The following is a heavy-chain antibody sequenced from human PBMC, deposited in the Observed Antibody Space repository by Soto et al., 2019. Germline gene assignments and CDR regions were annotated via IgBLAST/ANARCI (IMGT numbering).Heavy chain of an antibody. V-gene: IGHV4-28*01. D-gene: IGHD3-16*01. CDR2: IYYSGST. CDR3: ARRYGEYGMDV. J-gene: IGHJ6*02. Sequence: QVQLQESGPGLVKPSDTLSLTCAVSGYSISSSHWWGWIRQPPGKGLEWIGYIYYSGSTYYNPSLKXRXPXSXXTSKTQFSQKVSSVTAVDAAVYYCARRYGEYGMDVWGQGTTVTVSS. CDR1: GYSISSSHW.